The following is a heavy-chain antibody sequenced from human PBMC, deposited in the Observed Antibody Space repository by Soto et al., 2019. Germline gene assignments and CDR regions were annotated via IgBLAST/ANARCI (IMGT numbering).Heavy chain of an antibody. CDR3: ARDLYSSSWYNSRWFDP. Sequence: SETLSLTCTVSGGSISSYYWSWIRQPPGKGLEWIGYIYYSGSTNYNPSLKSRVTISVDTSKNQFSLKLSSVTAADTAVYYCARDLYSSSWYNSRWFDPWGQRTLVTVSS. D-gene: IGHD6-13*01. CDR1: GGSISSYY. CDR2: IYYSGST. J-gene: IGHJ5*02. V-gene: IGHV4-59*01.